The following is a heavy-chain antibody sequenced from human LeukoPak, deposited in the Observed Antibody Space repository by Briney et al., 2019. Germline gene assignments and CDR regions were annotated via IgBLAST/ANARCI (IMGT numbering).Heavy chain of an antibody. D-gene: IGHD6-19*01. CDR1: GYSISRAYY. Sequence: SETLSLTCTVSGYSISRAYYWGWIRQPPGKGLEWIGNIHYSGSTYYNPSLKSRVTISLDTSKNQFSLKLSSVTAADTAVYYCARYIAVAGTGAFDIWGQGTMVTVSS. CDR2: IHYSGST. J-gene: IGHJ3*02. V-gene: IGHV4-38-2*02. CDR3: ARYIAVAGTGAFDI.